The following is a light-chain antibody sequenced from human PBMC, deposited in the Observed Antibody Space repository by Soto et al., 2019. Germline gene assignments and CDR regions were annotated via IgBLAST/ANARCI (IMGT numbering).Light chain of an antibody. CDR3: QQHNQWPIT. V-gene: IGKV3D-15*01. J-gene: IGKJ5*01. CDR2: YTS. CDR1: QSFSSN. Sequence: EIVMTQSPATLSVSPGERATLSCRASQSFSSNLAWYQQKPGQAPRLLIYYTSTRATGIPARFSGSGSGTEFTLTINSLQSEDSAVYYCQQHNQWPITFGQGTRLEIK.